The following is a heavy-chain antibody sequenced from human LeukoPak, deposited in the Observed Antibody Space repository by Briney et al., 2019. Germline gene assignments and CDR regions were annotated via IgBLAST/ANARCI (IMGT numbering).Heavy chain of an antibody. CDR2: ISGSGGST. D-gene: IGHD4-23*01. V-gene: IGHV3-23*01. Sequence: PGGSLRLSCEASGFTFSSYAMSWVRQAPGKGLEWVSAISGSGGSTYYADSVKGRFTISRDNSKNTLYLQMNSLRAEDTAVYYCAKDLHDYGGSPGYYFDYWGQGTLVTVSS. CDR1: GFTFSSYA. CDR3: AKDLHDYGGSPGYYFDY. J-gene: IGHJ4*02.